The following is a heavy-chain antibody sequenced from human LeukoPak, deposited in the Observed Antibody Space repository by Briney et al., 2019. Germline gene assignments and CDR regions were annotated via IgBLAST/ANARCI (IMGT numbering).Heavy chain of an antibody. CDR3: ARYITSAKWLDF. J-gene: IGHJ5*01. CDR2: IYYSGST. V-gene: IGHV4-59*01. CDR1: GGSITSYY. D-gene: IGHD3-10*01. Sequence: SETLSLTCTVSGGSITSYYWSWIRQPPGQGLEWIGYIYYSGSTFYNPSLKSRVSISMDTSKNQFSLRLNSVTSADTAMYFCARYITSAKWLDFWGQGTPVTVSS.